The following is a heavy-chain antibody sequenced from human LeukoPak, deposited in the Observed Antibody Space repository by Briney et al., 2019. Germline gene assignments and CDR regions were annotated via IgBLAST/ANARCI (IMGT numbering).Heavy chain of an antibody. D-gene: IGHD3-22*01. Sequence: SETLSLTCTVSGGSISNDDSSWSWIRQPPGKGLEWIGYLYYSGITFYNPSLRSRVTISPDMSRNQFSLKLTSVTAADTAVYYCAKSLYYYDSSGAGGTRIDAFDIWGQGTMVTVSS. CDR1: GGSISNDDSS. CDR2: LYYSGIT. CDR3: AKSLYYYDSSGAGGTRIDAFDI. V-gene: IGHV4-30-4*07. J-gene: IGHJ3*02.